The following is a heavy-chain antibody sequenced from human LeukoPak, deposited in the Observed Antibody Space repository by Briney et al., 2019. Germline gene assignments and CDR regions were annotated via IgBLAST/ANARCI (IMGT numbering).Heavy chain of an antibody. D-gene: IGHD1-26*01. J-gene: IGHJ4*02. Sequence: ASVKASCKASGYTFTGYYMHWVRQAPGQGLEWMGWINPNSGDTNYAQKFQGRVTMTRDTSISTAYMELSRLRSDDTAVYYCASDFELLFNVWGQGTLVTVSS. CDR1: GYTFTGYY. V-gene: IGHV1-2*02. CDR2: INPNSGDT. CDR3: ASDFELLFNV.